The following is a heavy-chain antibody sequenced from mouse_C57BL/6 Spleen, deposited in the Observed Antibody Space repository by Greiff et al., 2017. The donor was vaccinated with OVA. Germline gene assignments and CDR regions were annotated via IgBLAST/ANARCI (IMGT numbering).Heavy chain of an antibody. Sequence: QVQLQQSGPGLVQPSQSLSITCTVSGFSLTSYGVHWVRQSPGKGLEWLGVIWSGGSTDYNAAFISRLSISKDNSKSQVFFKMNSLQADDTAIYYCAREGDYGIYYYAMDYWGQGTSVTVSS. CDR3: AREGDYGIYYYAMDY. J-gene: IGHJ4*01. CDR2: IWSGGST. D-gene: IGHD2-1*01. V-gene: IGHV2-2*01. CDR1: GFSLTSYG.